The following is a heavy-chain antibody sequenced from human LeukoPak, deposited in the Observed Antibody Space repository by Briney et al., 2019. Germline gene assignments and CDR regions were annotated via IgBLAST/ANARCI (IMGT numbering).Heavy chain of an antibody. V-gene: IGHV5-10-1*01. CDR1: GYSFTSYW. Sequence: GESLKISCKGSGYSFTSYWINWVRQMPGKGLEWMGRIDPSDSYTNYSPSFQGHVTISVDKFISTAYLQWSSLKASDTAMYYCARKGEVIDYWGQGTLVTVSS. CDR3: ARKGEVIDY. CDR2: IDPSDSYT. J-gene: IGHJ4*02. D-gene: IGHD3-10*01.